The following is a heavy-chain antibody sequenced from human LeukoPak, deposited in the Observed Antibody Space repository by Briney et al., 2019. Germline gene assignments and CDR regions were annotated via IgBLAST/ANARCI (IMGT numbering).Heavy chain of an antibody. CDR2: IVGSGGVT. CDR1: GFTFDSYA. J-gene: IGHJ4*02. Sequence: PGGSLRLSCAASGFTFDSYAMSWVRQAPGKGLEWVSVIVGSGGVTYYADAVKGRFTISRDNSKNMLYLQMNSLRAEDTAVYYCVKDRYCSSIWCYREADYWGQGTLVTVSS. D-gene: IGHD2-2*01. CDR3: VKDRYCSSIWCYREADY. V-gene: IGHV3-23*01.